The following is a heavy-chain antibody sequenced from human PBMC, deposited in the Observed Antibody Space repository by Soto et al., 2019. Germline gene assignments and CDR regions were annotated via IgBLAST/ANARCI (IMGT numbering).Heavy chain of an antibody. CDR3: AKSAPPLVMEITRCPGLDV. CDR1: GGSISSYY. Sequence: PSETLSLTCTVSGGSISSYYWSWIRQPAGKGLEWIGRIYTSGSTNYNPSLKSRVTMSVDTSKNQFSLKLSSVTAADTAVYYCAKSAPPLVMEITRCPGLDVWGQGTTVTVSS. J-gene: IGHJ6*02. V-gene: IGHV4-4*07. D-gene: IGHD2-15*01. CDR2: IYTSGST.